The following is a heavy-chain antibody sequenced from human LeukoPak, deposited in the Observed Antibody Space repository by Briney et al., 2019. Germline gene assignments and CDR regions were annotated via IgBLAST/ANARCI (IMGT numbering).Heavy chain of an antibody. J-gene: IGHJ5*02. CDR3: ARAADRGWFDP. V-gene: IGHV4-59*08. Sequence: SETLSLTCTVSGGSISSYYWSWIRQPPGKGLEWIGYIYYSGSTYYNPSLKSRVTISVDTSKNQFSLKLSSVTAADTAVYYCARAADRGWFDPWGQGTLVTVSS. D-gene: IGHD6-25*01. CDR2: IYYSGST. CDR1: GGSISSYY.